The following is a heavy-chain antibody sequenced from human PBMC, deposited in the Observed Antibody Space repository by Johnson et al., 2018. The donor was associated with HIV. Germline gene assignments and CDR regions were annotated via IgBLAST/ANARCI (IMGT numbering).Heavy chain of an antibody. D-gene: IGHD6-13*01. Sequence: QMLLVVSGGGLVKPGRSLRLSCAASGFTFSDYYMSWIRQAPGKGLEWVAFIRYDGTNKYYADSVKGRFTISRANAKNSLYLQMNSLRAEDTAVYYCAKVAVATAAGGVALDIWGPGTMVTVSS. CDR2: IRYDGTNK. J-gene: IGHJ3*02. V-gene: IGHV3-11*04. CDR3: AKVAVATAAGGVALDI. CDR1: GFTFSDYY.